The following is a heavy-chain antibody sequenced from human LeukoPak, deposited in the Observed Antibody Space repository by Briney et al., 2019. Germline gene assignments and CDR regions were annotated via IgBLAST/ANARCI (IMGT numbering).Heavy chain of an antibody. J-gene: IGHJ3*02. CDR2: MSPNSGNT. V-gene: IGHV1-8*01. CDR1: GDTFTSYD. D-gene: IGHD6-13*01. Sequence: GASVKVSCKASGDTFTSYDINWVRQATGQGLEWMGWMSPNSGNTGYAQKFQGRVTMTRNTSITTAYMELSSLRPEDTAVYYCARSIIAASAFDIWGQGTMVSVSS. CDR3: ARSIIAASAFDI.